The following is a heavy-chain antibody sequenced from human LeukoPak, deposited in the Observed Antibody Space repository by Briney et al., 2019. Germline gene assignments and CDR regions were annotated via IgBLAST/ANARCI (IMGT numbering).Heavy chain of an antibody. J-gene: IGHJ4*02. Sequence: SGPTLVNPTRTLTLTCTFSGFSLTTSGVGVGWIRQPPGKALEWLALIYWDDDKRYSPSLKSRLTITKDTSRNQVVLTMTNMDPVDTATYYCAHRWVGTSWYWVYFDYWGQGTLVTVSS. CDR3: AHRWVGTSWYWVYFDY. CDR2: IYWDDDK. D-gene: IGHD6-13*01. CDR1: GFSLTTSGVG. V-gene: IGHV2-5*02.